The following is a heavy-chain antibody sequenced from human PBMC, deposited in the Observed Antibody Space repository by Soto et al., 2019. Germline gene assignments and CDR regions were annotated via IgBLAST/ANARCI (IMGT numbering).Heavy chain of an antibody. CDR2: INPSGGST. V-gene: IGHV1-46*03. J-gene: IGHJ3*02. Sequence: QVQLVQSGAEVKKPGASVKVSCKASGYTFTSYYMHWVRQAPGQGLEWMGIINPSGGSTSYAQKFQGRVTMTRDTSTSTVYMELSSLRSEDTAVYYCARDVRITGTSTEAFDIWGQGTMVTVSS. CDR3: ARDVRITGTSTEAFDI. CDR1: GYTFTSYY. D-gene: IGHD1-20*01.